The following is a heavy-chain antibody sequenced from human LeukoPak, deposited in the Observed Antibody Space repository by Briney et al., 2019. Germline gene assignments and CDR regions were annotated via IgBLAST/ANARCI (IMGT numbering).Heavy chain of an antibody. CDR2: IWNDGSKN. V-gene: IGHV3-30*02. Sequence: GGSLRLSCAASGFTFSSSSMTWVRQAPGKGLEWVAVIWNDGSKNDYADSVKGRFTISRDNSKNTLYLQMSSLRVEDTAVYYCAKEDYGDASRGYGVDVWGQGTTVTVSS. CDR1: GFTFSSSS. J-gene: IGHJ6*02. D-gene: IGHD4-17*01. CDR3: AKEDYGDASRGYGVDV.